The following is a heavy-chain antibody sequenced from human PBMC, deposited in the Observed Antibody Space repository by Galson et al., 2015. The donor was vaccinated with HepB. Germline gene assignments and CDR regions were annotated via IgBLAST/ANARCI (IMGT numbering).Heavy chain of an antibody. CDR2: IIPIFGTA. V-gene: IGHV1-69*13. Sequence: SVKVSCKASGGTFSSYAISWVRQAPGQGLEWMGGIIPIFGTANYAQKFQGGVTITADESTSTAYMELSSLRSEDTAVYYCARDRRSAMDVRGSLYYYYYMDVWGKGTTVTVSS. CDR1: GGTFSSYA. D-gene: IGHD5-18*01. J-gene: IGHJ6*03. CDR3: ARDRRSAMDVRGSLYYYYYMDV.